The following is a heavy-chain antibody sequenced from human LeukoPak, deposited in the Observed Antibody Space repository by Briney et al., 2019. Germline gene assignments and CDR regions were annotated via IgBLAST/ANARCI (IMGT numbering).Heavy chain of an antibody. V-gene: IGHV1-18*01. CDR2: ISAYNGNT. Sequence: ASVKVSCKASGYTFTSYGISWVRQAPGQGLEWMGWISAYNGNTNYAQKLQGRVTMTTDTSTSTAYMELRSLRSDDTAVYYCARDQPYYDFWSGYYLDYYYYGMDVWGQGTTVTVSS. J-gene: IGHJ6*02. CDR1: GYTFTSYG. CDR3: ARDQPYYDFWSGYYLDYYYYGMDV. D-gene: IGHD3-3*01.